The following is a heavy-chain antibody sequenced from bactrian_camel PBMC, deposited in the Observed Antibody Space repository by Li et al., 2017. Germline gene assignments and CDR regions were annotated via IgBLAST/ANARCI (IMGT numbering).Heavy chain of an antibody. D-gene: IGHD2*01. J-gene: IGHJ6*01. CDR2: TIVGTKIT. CDR3: AARGPYCYTKLSVRDFTY. CDR1: GYTATAYC. V-gene: IGHV3S1*01. Sequence: HVQLVESGGGSVQPGGSLKLSCLASGYTATAYCMGWFRQPPGKEREGVATIVGTKITSYADSVKGRFNISKDDAKNTVYLQMNSLKPEDTAMYYCAARGPYCYTKLSVRDFTYWGQGTQVTVS.